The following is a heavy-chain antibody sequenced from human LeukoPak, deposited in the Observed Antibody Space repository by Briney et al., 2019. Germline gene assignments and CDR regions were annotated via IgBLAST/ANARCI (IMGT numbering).Heavy chain of an antibody. D-gene: IGHD1-1*01. CDR3: ARSGYNWNDVIFFDY. V-gene: IGHV3-33*01. CDR2: IWYDGSAK. Sequence: PGGSLRLSCAASGFIFRAHGMHWVRQAPGKGLEWVAVIWYDGSAKYYADLVKGRFTISRDNSRNTLSLQMNSVRAEDTAVYYCARSGYNWNDVIFFDYWGQETLVTVSS. CDR1: GFIFRAHG. J-gene: IGHJ4*02.